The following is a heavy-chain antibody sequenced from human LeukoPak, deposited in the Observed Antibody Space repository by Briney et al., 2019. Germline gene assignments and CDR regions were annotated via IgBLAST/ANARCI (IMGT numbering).Heavy chain of an antibody. V-gene: IGHV3-30*18. J-gene: IGHJ4*02. CDR2: ISYDGRNK. CDR1: GFTFSSYG. Sequence: PGGSLRLSCAASGFTFSSYGMHWVRQAPGKGLEWVAVISYDGRNKYYADSVKGRFTISRDNSKNTLYLQMNSLRAEDTAVYYCAKDDGNLTPFDYWGQGTLVTVSS. D-gene: IGHD4-23*01. CDR3: AKDDGNLTPFDY.